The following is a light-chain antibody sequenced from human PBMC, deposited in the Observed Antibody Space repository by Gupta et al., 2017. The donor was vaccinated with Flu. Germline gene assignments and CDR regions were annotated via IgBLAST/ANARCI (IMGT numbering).Light chain of an antibody. V-gene: IGLV2-11*03. CDR3: CSYAGTYTYV. J-gene: IGLJ1*01. Sequence: TSSNVGSYNSVSWYQQHPGKAPKLMIYYVSKRPSGVPDRFAGSKSGNTASLTISGLQAEDEADYSCCSYAGTYTYVFGGGTKVTVL. CDR1: SSNVGSYNS. CDR2: YVS.